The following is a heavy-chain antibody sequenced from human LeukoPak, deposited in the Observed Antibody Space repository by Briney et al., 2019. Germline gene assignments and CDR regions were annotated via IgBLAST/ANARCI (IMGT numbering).Heavy chain of an antibody. Sequence: SETLPLTCTVSGGSISSSSYYWGWIRQPPGKGLEWIGSIYYSGSTYYNPSLKSRVTIPVDTSKNQFSLKLSSVTAADTAVYYCATSYCGGDCYSGDYWGQGTLVTVSS. CDR2: IYYSGST. CDR1: GGSISSSSYY. D-gene: IGHD2-21*01. CDR3: ATSYCGGDCYSGDY. J-gene: IGHJ4*02. V-gene: IGHV4-39*01.